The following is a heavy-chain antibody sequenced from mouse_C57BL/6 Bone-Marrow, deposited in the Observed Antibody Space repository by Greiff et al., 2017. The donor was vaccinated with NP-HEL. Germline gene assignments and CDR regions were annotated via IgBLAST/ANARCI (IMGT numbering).Heavy chain of an antibody. CDR3: ARFSITTAGMDY. CDR2: IRNKANGYTT. J-gene: IGHJ4*01. D-gene: IGHD1-1*01. CDR1: GFTFTDYY. V-gene: IGHV7-3*01. Sequence: EVKLVESGGGLVQPGGSLSLSCAASGFTFTDYYMSWVRQPPGKALEWLGFIRNKANGYTTEYSAFVKGRFTISRDNSQSILYLQMNALRAEDSATYYCARFSITTAGMDYWGQGTSVTVSS.